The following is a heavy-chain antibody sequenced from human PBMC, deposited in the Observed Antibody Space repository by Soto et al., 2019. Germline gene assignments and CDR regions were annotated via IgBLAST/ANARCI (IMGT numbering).Heavy chain of an antibody. V-gene: IGHV1-18*01. CDR3: ARDLAAAGPFDC. D-gene: IGHD6-13*01. Sequence: QVQLVQSGAEVKKPGASVKVSCKASGYTFTNYAFSWVRQAPGQGLEWMGWISAYNGNTNYPQKLQGRVTMTTDTSTSTAYLELRTLSSDDTAVYYCARDLAAAGPFDCWGQGPLVTVSS. CDR1: GYTFTNYA. J-gene: IGHJ4*02. CDR2: ISAYNGNT.